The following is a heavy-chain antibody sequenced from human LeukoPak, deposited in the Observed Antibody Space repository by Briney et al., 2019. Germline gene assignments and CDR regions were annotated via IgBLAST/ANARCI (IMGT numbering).Heavy chain of an antibody. Sequence: EXVANIKQDGSDKNYVDSVKGRFTISRDNAKNSLFLQMNSLRAEDTAVYYCAREDGGVFGVEWGQGTLVTVSS. J-gene: IGHJ4*02. D-gene: IGHD3-3*01. CDR2: IKQDGSDK. V-gene: IGHV3-7*03. CDR3: AREDGGVFGVE.